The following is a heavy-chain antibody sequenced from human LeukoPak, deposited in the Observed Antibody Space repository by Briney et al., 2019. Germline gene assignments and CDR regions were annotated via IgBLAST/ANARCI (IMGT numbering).Heavy chain of an antibody. V-gene: IGHV3-43D*03. Sequence: GGSLRLSCAASGFTFDDYAMHWVRQAPGKGLEWVSLISWDGGSTYYADSVKGRFTISRDNSKNSLYLQMNSLRAEDTALYYCAKDHYYGSGSPPNGMDVWGQGTTVTVSS. CDR2: ISWDGGST. CDR1: GFTFDDYA. D-gene: IGHD3-10*01. CDR3: AKDHYYGSGSPPNGMDV. J-gene: IGHJ6*02.